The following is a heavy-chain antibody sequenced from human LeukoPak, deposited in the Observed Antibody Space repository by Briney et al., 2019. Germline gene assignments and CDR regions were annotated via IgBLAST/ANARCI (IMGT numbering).Heavy chain of an antibody. J-gene: IGHJ5*02. D-gene: IGHD5-18*01. V-gene: IGHV3-66*01. CDR2: IYSGGST. CDR3: AKAGARGYSYGLFDP. CDR1: GFTVSSNY. Sequence: GGSLRLSCAASGFTVSSNYMSWVRQAPGKGLEWVSVIYSGGSTYYADSVKGRFTISRDNSKNTLYLQMNSLRAEDTAVYYCAKAGARGYSYGLFDPWGQGTLVTVSS.